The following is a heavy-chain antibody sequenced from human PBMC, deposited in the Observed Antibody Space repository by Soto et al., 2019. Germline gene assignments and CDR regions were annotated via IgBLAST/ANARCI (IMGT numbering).Heavy chain of an antibody. Sequence: ASVKVSCKASGYTLTSYYMHWVRQAPGQGLEWMGIINPSGGSTSYAQKFQGRVTMTRDTSTSTVYMELSSLRSEDTAVYYCASLKMCWRSGYNCWGDYYYGMDVWGQGTTVTVSS. V-gene: IGHV1-46*01. CDR1: GYTLTSYY. J-gene: IGHJ6*02. CDR3: ASLKMCWRSGYNCWGDYYYGMDV. CDR2: INPSGGST. D-gene: IGHD3-3*01.